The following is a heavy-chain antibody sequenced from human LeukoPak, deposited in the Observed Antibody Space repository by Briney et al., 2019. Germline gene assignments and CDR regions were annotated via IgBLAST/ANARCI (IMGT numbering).Heavy chain of an antibody. CDR3: AKAAQSRTIFGVVTEFDP. Sequence: PGGSLRLSCAASGFTFSSYAMSWVRQAPGKGLEWVSAISGSGGSTYCADSVKGRFTISRDNSKNTLYLQMNSLRAEDTAVYYCAKAAQSRTIFGVVTEFDPWGQGTLVTVSS. CDR1: GFTFSSYA. J-gene: IGHJ5*02. D-gene: IGHD3-3*01. CDR2: ISGSGGST. V-gene: IGHV3-23*01.